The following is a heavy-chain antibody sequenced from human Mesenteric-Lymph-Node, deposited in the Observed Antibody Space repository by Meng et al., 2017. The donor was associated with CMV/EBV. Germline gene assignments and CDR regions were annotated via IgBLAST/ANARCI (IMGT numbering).Heavy chain of an antibody. CDR2: ISSSSSYI. J-gene: IGHJ6*02. V-gene: IGHV3-21*04. CDR1: GFTFSSYS. CDR3: AKTTSYYYVMDV. Sequence: GESLKISCAASGFTFSSYSMNWVRQAPGKGLEWVSSISSSSSYIYYADSVKGRFTISRDNAKNSLYLQMNSLRTEGMAFYYCAKTTSYYYVMDVWGQGTTVTVSS. D-gene: IGHD1-1*01.